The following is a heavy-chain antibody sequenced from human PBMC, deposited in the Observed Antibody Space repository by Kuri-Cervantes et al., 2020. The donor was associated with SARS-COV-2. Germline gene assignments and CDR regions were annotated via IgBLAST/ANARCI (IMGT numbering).Heavy chain of an antibody. V-gene: IGHV3-53*01. CDR3: ARDPNYDSSGYYGLTFEY. Sequence: GGSLRLSCAASGFTVSSNYMSWFRQAPGKGLEWVSVIYSGGSTYYADSVKGRFTISRDNAENSLYLQMNSLRAEDTAVYYCARDPNYDSSGYYGLTFEYWGQGTLVTVSS. D-gene: IGHD3-22*01. J-gene: IGHJ4*02. CDR2: IYSGGST. CDR1: GFTVSSNY.